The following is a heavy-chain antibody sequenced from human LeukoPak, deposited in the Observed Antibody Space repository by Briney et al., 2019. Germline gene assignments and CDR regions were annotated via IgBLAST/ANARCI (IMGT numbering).Heavy chain of an antibody. Sequence: PSETLSLTCTVSGGSISSSSYYWGWIRQPPGKGLEWIGNILYSGSTYYNPSLKSRVTLSVDTSKNQFSLKLSSVTAADMAVYYCASLYASSVYFDYWGQGTLVTVSS. CDR1: GGSISSSSYY. J-gene: IGHJ4*02. D-gene: IGHD2-8*01. V-gene: IGHV4-39*01. CDR2: ILYSGST. CDR3: ASLYASSVYFDY.